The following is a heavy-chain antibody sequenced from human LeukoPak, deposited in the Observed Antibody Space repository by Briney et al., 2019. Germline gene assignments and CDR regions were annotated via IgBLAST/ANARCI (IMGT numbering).Heavy chain of an antibody. CDR3: ATPYCSGGSCYSYPAY. Sequence: PSETLSLTCTVSGGSISSYYWSWIRQPAGKGLEWIGRIYTSGSTNYNPSLKSRVTMSVDTSKNQFSLKLSSVTAADTAVYYCATPYCSGGSCYSYPAYWGQGTLVTVSS. V-gene: IGHV4-4*07. CDR2: IYTSGST. J-gene: IGHJ4*02. CDR1: GGSISSYY. D-gene: IGHD2-15*01.